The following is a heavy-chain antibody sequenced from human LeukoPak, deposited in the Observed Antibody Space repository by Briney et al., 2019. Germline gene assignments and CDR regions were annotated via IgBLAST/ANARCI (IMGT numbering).Heavy chain of an antibody. CDR1: GGSISSSSYY. D-gene: IGHD3-22*01. J-gene: IGHJ4*02. CDR3: ATTGDYDSSGYYLYFDY. CDR2: FYFSGSS. V-gene: IGHV4-39*01. Sequence: SETLSLTCTVSGGSISSSSYYWGWIRQPPGKGLEWIGTFYFSGSSYYYNQSLKSRVSNSVDTSKNQFSLKLSSVTAADTAVYYCATTGDYDSSGYYLYFDYWGQGTLVTVSS.